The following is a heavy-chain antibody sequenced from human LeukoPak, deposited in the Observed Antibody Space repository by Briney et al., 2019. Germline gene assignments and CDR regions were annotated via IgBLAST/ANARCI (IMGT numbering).Heavy chain of an antibody. CDR1: AGPFSGYY. CDR2: INPSGST. D-gene: IGHD1-1*01. Sequence: SETLSLTCAVHAGPFSGYYWTWIRQPTGKGLEWIGEINPSGSTNYNPSLKSRVTISVDPSKNQFSLKIISVTAADTAVYYCARRTLPFEFWGQGTLVTVSS. J-gene: IGHJ4*02. CDR3: ARRTLPFEF. V-gene: IGHV4-34*01.